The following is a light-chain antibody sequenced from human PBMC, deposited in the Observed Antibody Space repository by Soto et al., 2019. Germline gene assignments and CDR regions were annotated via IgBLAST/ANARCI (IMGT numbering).Light chain of an antibody. CDR3: AAWDDSLNGLDV. J-gene: IGLJ1*01. CDR2: SNN. Sequence: QSVLTQPPSASGTPGQRVTISCSGSSSNIGSNTVNWYQQLPGMAPKLLIYSNNQRPSGVPDRFSGSKSGTSASLAISGLQSEDEADYYCAAWDDSLNGLDVFGTGTKLTVL. CDR1: SSNIGSNT. V-gene: IGLV1-44*01.